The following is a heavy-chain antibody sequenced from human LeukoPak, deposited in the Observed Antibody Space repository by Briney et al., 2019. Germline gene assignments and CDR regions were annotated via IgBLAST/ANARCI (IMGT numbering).Heavy chain of an antibody. D-gene: IGHD5-24*01. J-gene: IGHJ4*02. Sequence: SETLSLTCTVSSGSIRSNYWSWVRQPPGKGLEWIAYIYQSGSTNYNPSLKSRVTISVDTSKNQFSLSLTSVTAADTAVYYCARHKWDGFNCFDYWGQGTLVTVSS. CDR1: SGSIRSNY. V-gene: IGHV4-59*08. CDR3: ARHKWDGFNCFDY. CDR2: IYQSGST.